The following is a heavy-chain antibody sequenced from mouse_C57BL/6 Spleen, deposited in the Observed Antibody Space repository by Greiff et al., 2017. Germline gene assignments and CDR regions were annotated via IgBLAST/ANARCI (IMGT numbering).Heavy chain of an antibody. D-gene: IGHD1-1*01. V-gene: IGHV1-69*01. CDR1: GYTFTSYW. CDR3: ARSRVYYYGRWGYFDV. Sequence: QVQLQQPGAELVMPGASVKLSCKASGYTFTSYWMHWVKQRPGQGLEWIGELDPSDSYTNYNQKFKGKSTLTVDKSSSTAYMQLSSLTSEDSAVYYCARSRVYYYGRWGYFDVWGTGTTVTVSS. J-gene: IGHJ1*03. CDR2: LDPSDSYT.